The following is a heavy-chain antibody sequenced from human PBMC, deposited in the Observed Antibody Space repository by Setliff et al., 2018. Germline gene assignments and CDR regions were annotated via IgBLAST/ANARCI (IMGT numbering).Heavy chain of an antibody. Sequence: ASVKVSCKASGYTFTGYAMSWIRQAPGQGLEWMGWINTNTGNPSYAQGFTGRFVFSLDTSVSTAYLQISSLKPEDTAMYYCARASRFATIVWKGDYYMDVWGKGTTVTVSS. D-gene: IGHD3-16*02. CDR2: INTNTGNP. CDR3: ARASRFATIVWKGDYYMDV. CDR1: GYTFTGYA. V-gene: IGHV7-4-1*02. J-gene: IGHJ6*03.